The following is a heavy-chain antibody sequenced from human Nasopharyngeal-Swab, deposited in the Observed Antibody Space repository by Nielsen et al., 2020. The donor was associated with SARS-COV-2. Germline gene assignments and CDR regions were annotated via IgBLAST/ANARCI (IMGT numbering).Heavy chain of an antibody. CDR1: GYTFSSYG. V-gene: IGHV1-18*04. CDR3: ARDLFVWGSYRNFDY. Sequence: ASVKVSCKASGYTFSSYGISWVRQAPGQGLEWMGWISTYNGDTNYGQKFQGSVTMTTDTATNTAYMELRSLRSDDTAVYHCARDLFVWGSYRNFDYWGQGTRVTVSS. J-gene: IGHJ4*02. CDR2: ISTYNGDT. D-gene: IGHD3-16*02.